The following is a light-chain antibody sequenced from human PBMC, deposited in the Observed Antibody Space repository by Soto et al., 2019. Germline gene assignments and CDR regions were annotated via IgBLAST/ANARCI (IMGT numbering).Light chain of an antibody. CDR1: SSDVGGYNF. V-gene: IGLV2-14*01. Sequence: QSALTQPASVSGSPGQSITISCTGTSSDVGGYNFVSWYQHRPGDAPRLIIYEVSDRPSGISNRFSGSKSGNTASLTISGLPAEDEADYYCISYTNINTRLFGGGTKLTVL. J-gene: IGLJ3*02. CDR3: ISYTNINTRL. CDR2: EVS.